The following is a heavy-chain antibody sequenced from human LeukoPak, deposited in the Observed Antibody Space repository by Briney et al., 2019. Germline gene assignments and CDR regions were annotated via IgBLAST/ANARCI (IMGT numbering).Heavy chain of an antibody. CDR2: IYPGDSDT. CDR1: GYTFTNYW. J-gene: IGHJ5*02. D-gene: IGHD3-10*01. CDR3: ARTGSRPRPYNWFDP. Sequence: GGSLKISCQASGYTFTNYWIAWVRQMPGEGLEWVGVIYPGDSDTRYSPSFQGQVTISADKSISTAYLQWSSLKASDTAMYYCARTGSRPRPYNWFDPWGQGTLVTVSS. V-gene: IGHV5-51*01.